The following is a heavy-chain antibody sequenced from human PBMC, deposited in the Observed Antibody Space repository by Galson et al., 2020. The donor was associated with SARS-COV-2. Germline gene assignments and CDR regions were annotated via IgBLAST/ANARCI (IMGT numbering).Heavy chain of an antibody. CDR3: AREEGVYYDILTGSSYYFDY. D-gene: IGHD3-9*01. J-gene: IGHJ4*02. CDR1: GFTFSSYG. V-gene: IGHV3-33*01. CDR2: IWYDGSNK. Sequence: GGYLRLSCAASGFTFSSYGMHWVRQAPGKGLEWVAVIWYDGSNKYYADSVKGRFTISRDNSKNTLYLQMNSLRAEDTAVYYCAREEGVYYDILTGSSYYFDYWGQGTLVTVSS.